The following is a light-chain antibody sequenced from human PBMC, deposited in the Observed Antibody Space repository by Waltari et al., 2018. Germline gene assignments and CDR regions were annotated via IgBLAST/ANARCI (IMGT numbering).Light chain of an antibody. CDR1: PGISSN. Sequence: DIHLTQSPSFPSASVGDRVTITSRASPGISSNLAWYQQNPGKAPKLLIYRASTLQSGVPARFSGSESGTDFTLTISSLQPEDFATYYCLQHNSYPRTFGEGTKVEVK. CDR2: RAS. J-gene: IGKJ4*02. V-gene: IGKV1-9*01. CDR3: LQHNSYPRT.